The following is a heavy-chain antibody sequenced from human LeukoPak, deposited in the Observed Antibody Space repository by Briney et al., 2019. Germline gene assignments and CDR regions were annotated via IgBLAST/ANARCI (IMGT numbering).Heavy chain of an antibody. CDR1: GGSISSYY. Sequence: SETLSLTCTVSGGSISSYYWSWIRQPAGKGLEWLGRIYTSGSTNSNPSLKSRVTMSVDTSKNQFSLKLSSVTAADTAVYHCARDQRYSSGWASYYHYGMDVWGQGTTVTVSS. CDR3: ARDQRYSSGWASYYHYGMDV. D-gene: IGHD6-19*01. CDR2: IYTSGST. V-gene: IGHV4-4*07. J-gene: IGHJ6*02.